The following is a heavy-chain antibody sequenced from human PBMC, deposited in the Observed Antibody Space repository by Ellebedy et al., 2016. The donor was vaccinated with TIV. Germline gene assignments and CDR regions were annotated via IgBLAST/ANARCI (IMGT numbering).Heavy chain of an antibody. CDR3: ARGVHRRYYYVGNPRAGDAFDI. J-gene: IGHJ3*02. CDR1: GFNFSSYS. V-gene: IGHV3-48*02. CDR2: ISNSSSTI. Sequence: PGGSLRLSCAASGFNFSSYSMNWVRQAPGKGLEWISYISNSSSTIFYADSVKGRFTISRDNAENSLYLQMNSLGDDDTAVYYCARGVHRRYYYVGNPRAGDAFDIWGQGTMVTVSS. D-gene: IGHD4-23*01.